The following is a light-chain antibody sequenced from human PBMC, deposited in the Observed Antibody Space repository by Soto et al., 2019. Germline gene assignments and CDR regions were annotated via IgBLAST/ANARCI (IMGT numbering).Light chain of an antibody. J-gene: IGKJ2*01. CDR2: GAS. V-gene: IGKV3-11*01. CDR3: QHRGRWPRT. Sequence: EIVLTQSPATLSLSPGERATLSCRASQSVSSYLAWYQQKPGQAPRLLIYGASNRATSIPARFSGSGSGTDVTLTISSLEPEDFAVYYCQHRGRWPRTFGQGTKLESK. CDR1: QSVSSY.